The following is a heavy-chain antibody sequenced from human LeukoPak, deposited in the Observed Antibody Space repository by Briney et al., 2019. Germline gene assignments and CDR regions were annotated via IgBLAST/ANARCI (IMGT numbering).Heavy chain of an antibody. D-gene: IGHD1-20*01. Sequence: GGSLRLSCAASGFTFSRSWMHWVRQGPGKGLVWVSRIDDDGSVTSYVDSVKGRFTISRDNAKNTVYLQMSSLRVEDTAVYYCVKSLTGSDDFWGQGTLVTVSS. J-gene: IGHJ4*02. CDR3: VKSLTGSDDF. V-gene: IGHV3-74*01. CDR2: IDDDGSVT. CDR1: GFTFSRSW.